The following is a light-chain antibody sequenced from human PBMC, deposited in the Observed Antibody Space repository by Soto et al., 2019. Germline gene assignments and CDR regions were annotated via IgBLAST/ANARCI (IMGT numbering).Light chain of an antibody. CDR3: QHHNSYSQT. V-gene: IGKV1-5*01. CDR2: GAS. Sequence: EIQLTQSPPTLSAYVGDRVTITCRASQSIRHYLAWYQQMPGKAPKLLIYGASTLQSGVPSRFSGSGSGTEFTLTISSLQPDDFGTYFCQHHNSYSQTFGQGTKV. J-gene: IGKJ1*01. CDR1: QSIRHY.